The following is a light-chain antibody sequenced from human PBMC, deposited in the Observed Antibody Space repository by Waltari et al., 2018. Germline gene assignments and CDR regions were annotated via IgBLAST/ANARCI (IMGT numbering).Light chain of an antibody. J-gene: IGLJ2*01. CDR1: SSNFGAAYD. CDR3: QSYDSSLSGSA. V-gene: IGLV1-40*01. CDR2: GNT. Sequence: SVLTQPPSVSGAPGQRVTISCTGSSSNFGAAYDVQWYQHLPGTAPKLLIYGNTNRPSGVPGRFAGAKYGTAASLAITGLQSEEEADYYCQSYDSSLSGSAFGGGTKLTVL.